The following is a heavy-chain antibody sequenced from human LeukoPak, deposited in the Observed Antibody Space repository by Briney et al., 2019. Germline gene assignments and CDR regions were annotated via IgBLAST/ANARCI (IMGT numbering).Heavy chain of an antibody. CDR3: ARETYSSSPNQARYYYYYMDV. D-gene: IGHD6-6*01. CDR2: INPNSGGT. V-gene: IGHV1-2*06. Sequence: ASVKVSCKASGYTFTGYYMHWVRQAPGQGLEWMGRINPNSGGTNYAQKFQGRVTMTRDTSISTAYMELSRLRSDDTAVYYCARETYSSSPNQARYYYYYMDVWGKGTTVTVFS. J-gene: IGHJ6*03. CDR1: GYTFTGYY.